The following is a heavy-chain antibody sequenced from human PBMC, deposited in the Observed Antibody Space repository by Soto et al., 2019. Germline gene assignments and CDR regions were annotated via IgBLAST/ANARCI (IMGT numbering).Heavy chain of an antibody. CDR3: AKETYYYDSSGYSPFGY. CDR1: GFTFSSYG. V-gene: IGHV3-30*18. D-gene: IGHD3-22*01. CDR2: ISYDGSNK. Sequence: PGGSLRLSCAASGFTFSSYGMHWVRQAPGKGLEWVAVISYDGSNKYYADSVKGRFTISRDNSKNTLYLQMNSLRAEDTAVYYCAKETYYYDSSGYSPFGYWGQGTLVTVSS. J-gene: IGHJ4*02.